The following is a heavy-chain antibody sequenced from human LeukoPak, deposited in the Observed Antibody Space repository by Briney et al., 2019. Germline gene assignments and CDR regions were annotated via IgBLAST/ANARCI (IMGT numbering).Heavy chain of an antibody. Sequence: ASVKVSCKASGYNFGNYDISWVRQAPGQGLEWMGWINPNSGGTNYAQKFQGRVTMTRDTSISTAYMELSRLRSDDTAVYYCARVNSSQGSWYFDLWGRGTLVTVSS. CDR3: ARVNSSQGSWYFDL. D-gene: IGHD6-13*01. V-gene: IGHV1-2*02. CDR1: GYNFGNYD. CDR2: INPNSGGT. J-gene: IGHJ2*01.